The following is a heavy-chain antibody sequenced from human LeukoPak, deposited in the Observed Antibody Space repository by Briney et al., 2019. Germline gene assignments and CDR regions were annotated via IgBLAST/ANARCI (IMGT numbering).Heavy chain of an antibody. D-gene: IGHD4-23*01. J-gene: IGHJ4*02. V-gene: IGHV4-59*08. CDR1: GSISSYY. Sequence: SETLSLTCTVSGSISSYYWSWIRQAPGKGLEWIGHSYYTGSPNYNPSLRSRVTISVDTPKNQFSLKLSSVTAADTAVYYCAGVRSTVGWRSFDYWGQGILVTVSS. CDR2: SYYTGSP. CDR3: AGVRSTVGWRSFDY.